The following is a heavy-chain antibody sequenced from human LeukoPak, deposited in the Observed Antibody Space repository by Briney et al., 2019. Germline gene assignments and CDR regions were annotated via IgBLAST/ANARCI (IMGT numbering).Heavy chain of an antibody. Sequence: PSETLSLTCTVSGDSINNYYWTWIRQPPGKGLEWIGYIYYSGSTNYNPSLKSRVTISVDTSKNQFSLKLSSVTAADTAVYYCARRNTVRGVLNWGQGTLVTVSS. V-gene: IGHV4-59*12. D-gene: IGHD3-10*01. CDR3: ARRNTVRGVLN. CDR2: IYYSGST. J-gene: IGHJ4*02. CDR1: GDSINNYY.